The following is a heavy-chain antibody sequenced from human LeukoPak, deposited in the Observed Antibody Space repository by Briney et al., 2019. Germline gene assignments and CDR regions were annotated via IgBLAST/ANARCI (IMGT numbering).Heavy chain of an antibody. J-gene: IGHJ4*02. CDR2: IKSKTDGETT. CDR3: TTAPSGYAYMNGWHLDY. CDR1: GFTFNYAW. V-gene: IGHV3-15*01. D-gene: IGHD5-18*01. Sequence: PGGSLRLSCAASGFTFNYAWMSWVRQAPGKGLEWVGRIKSKTDGETTDYAAPVKGRFTISRDDSKNTLYLQLNSLKTEDTALYYCTTAPSGYAYMNGWHLDYWGQGALVTVSS.